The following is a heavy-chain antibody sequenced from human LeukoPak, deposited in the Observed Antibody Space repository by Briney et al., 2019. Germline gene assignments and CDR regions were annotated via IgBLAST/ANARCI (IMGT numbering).Heavy chain of an antibody. Sequence: GESLKISCKGSGNIFSRDWIAWVRQMPGKGLERMGIIYPGDSETRYSPTFQGQVTISVDKSISTAYLQWSSLKASDTAMYYCARHKWNPTLFDYWGQGTLVTVSS. J-gene: IGHJ4*02. CDR2: IYPGDSET. CDR1: GNIFSRDW. V-gene: IGHV5-51*01. CDR3: ARHKWNPTLFDY. D-gene: IGHD1-20*01.